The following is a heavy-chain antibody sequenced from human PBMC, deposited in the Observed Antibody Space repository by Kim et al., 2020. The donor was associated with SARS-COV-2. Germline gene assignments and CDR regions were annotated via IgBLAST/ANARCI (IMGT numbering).Heavy chain of an antibody. D-gene: IGHD3-10*01. CDR3: AKPQGPIRHRWFFQY. Sequence: GGSLRLSCAASGFTFGIYAMTWARQAPGKGLEWVSTLNYDGDKTSYADSVKGRFTISRDISKNTLHLQMNSLRPEDTAVYYCAKPQGPIRHRWFFQYWGQGALVTVSS. J-gene: IGHJ4*02. CDR2: LNYDGDKT. V-gene: IGHV3-23*01. CDR1: GFTFGIYA.